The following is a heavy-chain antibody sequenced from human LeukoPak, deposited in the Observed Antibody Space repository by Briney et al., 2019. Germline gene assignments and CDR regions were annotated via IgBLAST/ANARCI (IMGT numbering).Heavy chain of an antibody. J-gene: IGHJ4*02. CDR2: IYYSGST. Sequence: SETLSLTCTVSGGSVISGSSYWGWIRQPPGKGLEWIGNIYYSGSTYYNPSLQSRVTISVDTSQNQFSLKLSSVTAADTAVYYCASLHQVRGLTVFDYWGQGALVTVSS. CDR3: ASLHQVRGLTVFDY. V-gene: IGHV4-39*07. D-gene: IGHD3-10*01. CDR1: GGSVISGSSY.